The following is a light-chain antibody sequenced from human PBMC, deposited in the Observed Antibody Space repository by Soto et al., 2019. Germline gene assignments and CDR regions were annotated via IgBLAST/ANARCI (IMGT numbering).Light chain of an antibody. V-gene: IGKV4-1*01. CDR1: QSVLYSSNNY. CDR3: QQYYSTLSFT. CDR2: WAS. Sequence: DIVMTQSPDSLAVSLGERATINCKSSQSVLYSSNNYVAWYQQKPGQPPKLLISWASTRESGVPDRFNGSGYGTDFTLTISSLQAGDVAVYYWQQYYSTLSFTFGPGTRVEIK. J-gene: IGKJ3*01.